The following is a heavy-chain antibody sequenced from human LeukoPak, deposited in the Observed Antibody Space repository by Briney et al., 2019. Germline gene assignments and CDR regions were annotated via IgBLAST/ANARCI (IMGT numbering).Heavy chain of an antibody. CDR2: IYYSGST. CDR1: GGSISSYY. CDR3: ARTGYSSSWLVY. V-gene: IGHV4-59*01. Sequence: SETLSLTCTVSGGSISSYYWSWIRQPPGKGLEWIGYIYYSGSTNYNPSLKSRVTISVDTFKNQFSLKLSSVTAADTAVYYCARTGYSSSWLVYWGQGTLVTVSS. J-gene: IGHJ4*02. D-gene: IGHD6-13*01.